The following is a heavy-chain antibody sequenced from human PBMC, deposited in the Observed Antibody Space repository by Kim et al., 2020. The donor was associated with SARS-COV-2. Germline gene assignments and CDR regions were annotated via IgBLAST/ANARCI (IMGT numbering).Heavy chain of an antibody. Sequence: GGSLRLSCTASGFTFGDYAMSWFRQAPGKGLEWVGFIRSKAYGGTTEYAASVKGRFTISRDDSKSIAYLQMNSLKTEDTAVYYCTGAARRALTRYLDYWGQGPLVTVSS. V-gene: IGHV3-49*03. D-gene: IGHD6-6*01. CDR3: TGAARRALTRYLDY. CDR1: GFTFGDYA. J-gene: IGHJ4*02. CDR2: IRSKAYGGTT.